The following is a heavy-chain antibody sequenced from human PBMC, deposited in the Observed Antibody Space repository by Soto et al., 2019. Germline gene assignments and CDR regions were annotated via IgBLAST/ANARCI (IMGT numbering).Heavy chain of an antibody. Sequence: GGSLSLSCAGSGFTFSSYGMHWVRLAPGKGLEWLAAISHDGSSNYYADSVNGRFTISRDNSKNTLYLQMNSLRVEDTAVYYCARDGGCRDGYTVGCNWFDPWGQGTLVTVSS. CDR2: ISHDGSSN. D-gene: IGHD5-12*01. CDR1: GFTFSSYG. J-gene: IGHJ5*02. V-gene: IGHV3-30*03. CDR3: ARDGGCRDGYTVGCNWFDP.